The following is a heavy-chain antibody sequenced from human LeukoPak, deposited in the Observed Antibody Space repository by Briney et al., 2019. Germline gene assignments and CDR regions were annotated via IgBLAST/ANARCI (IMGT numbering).Heavy chain of an antibody. CDR3: ARVGLDYGDYAYSFDY. CDR2: IYYSGST. Sequence: SETLSLTCTVSGGSISSGGDYWSWIRQHPGKGLEWIGYIYYSGSTYYNPSLKSRVTISVDTSKNQFSLKLSSVTAADTAVYHCARVGLDYGDYAYSFDYWGQGTLVTVSS. J-gene: IGHJ4*02. V-gene: IGHV4-31*03. D-gene: IGHD4-17*01. CDR1: GGSISSGGDY.